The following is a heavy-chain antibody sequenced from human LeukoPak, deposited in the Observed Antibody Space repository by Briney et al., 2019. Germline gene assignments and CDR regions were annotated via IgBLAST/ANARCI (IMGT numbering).Heavy chain of an antibody. D-gene: IGHD1-1*01. CDR2: IFYKGNT. J-gene: IGHJ4*02. CDR3: ARQGQRRNPWYYFDY. Sequence: PSETLSLTCSVSGYDSISTYYWNWIRQPPGKGLEWIGQIFYKGNTNYNPSLESRVTMSVDTSKDEFSLKLKSVTAADTAVYYCARQGQRRNPWYYFDYWGQGTLVIVSS. CDR1: GYDSISTYY. V-gene: IGHV4-59*01.